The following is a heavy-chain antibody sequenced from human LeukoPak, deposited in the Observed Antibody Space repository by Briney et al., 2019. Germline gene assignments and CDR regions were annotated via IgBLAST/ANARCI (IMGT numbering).Heavy chain of an antibody. CDR3: ARGISGYDSLY. CDR2: IIPIFGTA. V-gene: IGHV1-69*13. Sequence: SVKVSCKASGYTFTSYYMHWVRLAPGQGLEWMGGIIPIFGTANYAQKFQGRVTITADESTSTAYMELSSLRSEDTAVYYCARGISGYDSLYWGQGTLVTVSS. J-gene: IGHJ4*02. D-gene: IGHD5-12*01. CDR1: GYTFTSYY.